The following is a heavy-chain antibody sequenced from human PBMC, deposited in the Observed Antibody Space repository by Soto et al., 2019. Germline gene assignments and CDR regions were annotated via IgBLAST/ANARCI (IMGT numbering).Heavy chain of an antibody. CDR2: ISGYNGNT. J-gene: IGHJ4*02. CDR1: GYTFNNYA. CDR3: MKDGGGGLSDY. V-gene: IGHV1-18*01. D-gene: IGHD3-16*01. Sequence: QVQLVQSGAEVKKPGASVKVSCKASGYTFNNYAISWVRQAPGQGLEWMGWISGYNGNTNYAEDLQGRVTMTTDTSSSTSYIELTGMRSDDTALYFCMKDGGGGLSDYWGQGTLVTVSP.